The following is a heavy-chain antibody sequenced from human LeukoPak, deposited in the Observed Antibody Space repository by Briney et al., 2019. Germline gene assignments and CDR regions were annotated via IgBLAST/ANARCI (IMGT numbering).Heavy chain of an antibody. Sequence: VASVKVSCKASGYTFTSYGINWVRKAPGQGLEWMGWISAYNGNTNYAQKFQGRVTMTRDTSISTAYMELSRLRSDDTAVYYCARAARLMYWFDPWGQGTLVTVSS. CDR3: ARAARLMYWFDP. J-gene: IGHJ5*02. CDR2: ISAYNGNT. D-gene: IGHD6-6*01. CDR1: GYTFTSYG. V-gene: IGHV1-18*01.